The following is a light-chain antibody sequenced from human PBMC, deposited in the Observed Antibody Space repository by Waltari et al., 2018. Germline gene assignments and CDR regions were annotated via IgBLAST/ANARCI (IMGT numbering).Light chain of an antibody. CDR3: HQYNNWPPYT. CDR2: GAS. J-gene: IGKJ2*01. V-gene: IGKV3-15*01. Sequence: EVVMTQTPATLSVSPGERATLTRRASQNDNRNLAWYQKQPGQAPRLLIYGASSTAPGIPARFSGSGSGTDFTLTISSLQSEDFAVYYCHQYNNWPPYTFGQGTKLEIK. CDR1: QNDNRN.